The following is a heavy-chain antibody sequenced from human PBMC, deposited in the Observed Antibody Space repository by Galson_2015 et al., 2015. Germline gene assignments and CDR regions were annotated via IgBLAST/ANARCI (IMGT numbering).Heavy chain of an antibody. CDR3: ARGEHYDSHTLSSDI. V-gene: IGHV3-23*01. CDR2: ISATGGT. CDR1: GFTFSNYA. J-gene: IGHJ3*02. Sequence: SLRLSCAASGFTFSNYAMNWVRQAPGRGLDWVSGISATGGTYYADSVRGRFTISRDNSMNTLYLLMNSLRAEDTTVYFCARGEHYDSHTLSSDIWGQGTLVTVSS. D-gene: IGHD3-22*01.